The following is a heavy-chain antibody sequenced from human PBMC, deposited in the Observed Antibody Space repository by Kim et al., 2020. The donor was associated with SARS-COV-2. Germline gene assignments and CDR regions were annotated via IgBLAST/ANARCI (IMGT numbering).Heavy chain of an antibody. Sequence: SETLSLTCAVYGESFSGYQWSWIRQSPGKGLEWIGEIDQSGSTNYNPSLKSRVTISADTYKNQFSLKLSSVTAADTAVYFCARGRGGITMLVVVITAAEYYFDYWGQGTPVTVSS. V-gene: IGHV4-34*01. J-gene: IGHJ4*02. CDR2: IDQSGST. CDR3: ARGRGGITMLVVVITAAEYYFDY. D-gene: IGHD3-22*01. CDR1: GESFSGYQ.